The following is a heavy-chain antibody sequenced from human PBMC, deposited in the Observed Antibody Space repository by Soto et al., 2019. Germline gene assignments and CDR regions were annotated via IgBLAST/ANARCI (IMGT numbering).Heavy chain of an antibody. V-gene: IGHV3-13*01. CDR3: ARELHGGSYGMDL. J-gene: IGHJ6*02. Sequence: GGSLRLSCAASGFTFSSYDFHWVRQATGKGLEWVSGITTAGDTYYPGSVKGRFTISREKAKNSLYLQMNSLSAGDTAVYYCARELHGGSYGMDLWGQGTSVTVSS. CDR2: ITTAGDT. CDR1: GFTFSSYD.